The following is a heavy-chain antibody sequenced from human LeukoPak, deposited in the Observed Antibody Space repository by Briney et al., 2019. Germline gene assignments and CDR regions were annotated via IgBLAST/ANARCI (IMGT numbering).Heavy chain of an antibody. CDR3: AGDGWHGLFTY. V-gene: IGHV3-30*03. J-gene: IGHJ4*02. Sequence: GGSLRLSCTASGFTFSNFWMSWVRQAPGKGLEWVAVISYDGSNKYYADSVKGRFTISRDNSKNTVSLQMNSLRAEDTAVYYCAGDGWHGLFTYWGQGTLVTVSS. CDR2: ISYDGSNK. D-gene: IGHD5-24*01. CDR1: GFTFSNFW.